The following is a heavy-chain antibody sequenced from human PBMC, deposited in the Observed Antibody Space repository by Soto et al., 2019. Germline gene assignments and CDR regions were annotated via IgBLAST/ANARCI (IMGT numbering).Heavy chain of an antibody. V-gene: IGHV4-31*03. D-gene: IGHD1-1*01. CDR2: IYYSGST. CDR1: GGSISSGGYS. CDR3: ARGRNDGFDY. J-gene: IGHJ4*02. Sequence: SETLSLTCTFSGGSISSGGYSWSWIRQHPGKGLEWIGYIYYSGSTYYNPSLKSRVTISVDTSKNQFSLKLSSVTAADTAVYYCARGRNDGFDYWGQGTLVTVSS.